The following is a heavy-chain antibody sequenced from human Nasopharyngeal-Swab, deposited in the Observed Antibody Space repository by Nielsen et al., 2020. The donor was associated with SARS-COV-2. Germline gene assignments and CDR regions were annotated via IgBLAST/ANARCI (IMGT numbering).Heavy chain of an antibody. CDR1: GDSISTGAYY. CDR3: ARLNYQHFDS. D-gene: IGHD3-10*01. Sequence: LRLSCIVSGDSISTGAYYWSWIRQPPGKGLEWLGYIYYSGSTFYNPSLKTRLSLSVDTSNNQFSLTLRSVTAADTAVYYCARLNYQHFDSWGQGTLVTVSS. V-gene: IGHV4-31*03. CDR2: IYYSGST. J-gene: IGHJ4*02.